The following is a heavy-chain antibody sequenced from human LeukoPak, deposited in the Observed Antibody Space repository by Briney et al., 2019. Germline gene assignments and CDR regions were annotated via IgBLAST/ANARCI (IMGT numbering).Heavy chain of an antibody. Sequence: GASVKVSCKASGYTFTSYGIIWVRQAPGQGLDWMGWISAYNGNTNYAQKLQDRVTMTTDTSTSTAYMELRSLRSDDTAVYYCARITIFGVVIDYWGQGTLVTVSS. CDR1: GYTFTSYG. CDR2: ISAYNGNT. CDR3: ARITIFGVVIDY. V-gene: IGHV1-18*01. J-gene: IGHJ4*02. D-gene: IGHD3-3*01.